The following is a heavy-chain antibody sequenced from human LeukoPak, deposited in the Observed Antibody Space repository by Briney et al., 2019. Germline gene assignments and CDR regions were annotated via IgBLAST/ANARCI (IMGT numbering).Heavy chain of an antibody. V-gene: IGHV4-39*01. Sequence: SETLSLTCSVSGGSISSTYYYWGWIRQAPGKGLEWIGSIYYSGSTYYNPSLKSRVTISVEMSKSQFSLKLSSVTAADTAVYYCARGSSESSGAYYNWFDPWGQGTLVTVSS. CDR1: GGSISSTYYY. CDR2: IYYSGST. CDR3: ARGSSESSGAYYNWFDP. J-gene: IGHJ5*02. D-gene: IGHD3-22*01.